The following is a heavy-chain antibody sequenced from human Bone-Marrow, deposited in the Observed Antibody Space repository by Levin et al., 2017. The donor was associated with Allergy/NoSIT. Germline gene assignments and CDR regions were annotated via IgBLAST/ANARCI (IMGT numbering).Heavy chain of an antibody. CDR1: GGSISSSSYY. Sequence: PSETLSLTCTVSGGSISSSSYYWGWIRQPPGKGLEWIGSIYYSGSTYYNPSLKSRVTISVDTSKNQFSLKLSSVTAADTAVYYCARASRFSGLDYYYYGMDVWGQGTTVTVSS. CDR2: IYYSGST. D-gene: IGHD3-22*01. CDR3: ARASRFSGLDYYYYGMDV. J-gene: IGHJ6*02. V-gene: IGHV4-39*07.